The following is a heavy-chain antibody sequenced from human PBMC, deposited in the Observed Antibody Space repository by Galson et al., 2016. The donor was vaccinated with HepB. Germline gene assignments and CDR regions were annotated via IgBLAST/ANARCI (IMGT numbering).Heavy chain of an antibody. Sequence: SLRLSCAASGLIFKKYGLSWVRQAPGKGLQWVSAISDSDGTTFYSDSVKGRFTIPRDDLKSTVELQMSNLGVEDTALYYRAKYKRGVTGQFDRWGQGTLVTVS. CDR2: ISDSDGTT. J-gene: IGHJ5*02. CDR3: AKYKRGVTGQFDR. V-gene: IGHV3-23*01. CDR1: GLIFKKYG. D-gene: IGHD3-10*01.